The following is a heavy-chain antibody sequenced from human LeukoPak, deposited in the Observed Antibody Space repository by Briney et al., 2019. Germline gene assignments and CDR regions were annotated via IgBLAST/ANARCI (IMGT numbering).Heavy chain of an antibody. CDR1: GFTFSDYY. CDR2: ISSSGSTI. Sequence: GGSLRLSCAASGFTFSDYYMSWIRQAPGKGLEWVSYISSSGSTIYYADSVKGRFTISRDNAKNSLYLQMNSLRAEDTAVYYCARDIVSSGWYYYYYYMDVWGKGTTVTVSS. D-gene: IGHD6-19*01. J-gene: IGHJ6*03. CDR3: ARDIVSSGWYYYYYYMDV. V-gene: IGHV3-11*04.